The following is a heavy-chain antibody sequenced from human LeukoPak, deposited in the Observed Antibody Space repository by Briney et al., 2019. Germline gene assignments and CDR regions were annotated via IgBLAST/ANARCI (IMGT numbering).Heavy chain of an antibody. J-gene: IGHJ4*02. CDR2: IYTSGST. CDR1: GDSISSGNYY. V-gene: IGHV4-61*02. CDR3: ARGSSWYQTNFDY. Sequence: SETLSLTCTVSGDSISSGNYYWTWIRQPAGEGLEWIGRIYTSGSTKYNPSLKSRVTISLDTSKNQFSLKLSSVTAADTAVYYCARGSSWYQTNFDYWGQGTLVTVFS. D-gene: IGHD6-13*01.